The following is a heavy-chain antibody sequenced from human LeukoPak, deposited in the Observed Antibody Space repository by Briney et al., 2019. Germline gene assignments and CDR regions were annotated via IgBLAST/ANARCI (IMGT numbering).Heavy chain of an antibody. CDR2: ISGSGGST. CDR3: AKDGYSSGQSFNY. V-gene: IGHV3-23*01. D-gene: IGHD6-19*01. J-gene: IGHJ4*02. Sequence: PGGSLRLSCAASGFTFSSYAMSWVRQAPGKGLEWVLGISGSGGSTYYADPVKGRFTISRDNSKNTLYLQMNSLRAEDTAVYYCAKDGYSSGQSFNYWGQGTLVTVSS. CDR1: GFTFSSYA.